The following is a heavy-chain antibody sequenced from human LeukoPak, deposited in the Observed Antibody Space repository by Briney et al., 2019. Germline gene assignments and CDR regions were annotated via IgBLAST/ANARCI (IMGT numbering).Heavy chain of an antibody. CDR2: ISYDGSNK. J-gene: IGHJ5*02. CDR3: ARGYGSGSYDLNP. Sequence: GGSLRLSCAASGFTFSSYEMNWVRQAPGKGLEWVAVISYDGSNKYYADSVKGRFTISRDNSKNTLYLQMNSLRAEDTAVYYCARGYGSGSYDLNPWGQGTLVTVSS. CDR1: GFTFSSYE. D-gene: IGHD3-10*01. V-gene: IGHV3-30*04.